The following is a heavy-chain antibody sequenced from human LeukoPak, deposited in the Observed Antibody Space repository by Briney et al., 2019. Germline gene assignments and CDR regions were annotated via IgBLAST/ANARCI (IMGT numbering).Heavy chain of an antibody. CDR3: ARVLGYCSGGSCHNWFDP. V-gene: IGHV4-4*02. CDR2: IYYGGST. D-gene: IGHD2-15*01. Sequence: PSETLSLTCAVSGASISSSNWWSWVRQSPGKGLEWIGSIYYGGSTYYNPSLKSRVTMSVDTSKNQFSLKLSSVTAADTAVYYCARVLGYCSGGSCHNWFDPWGQGTLVTVSS. CDR1: GASISSSNW. J-gene: IGHJ5*02.